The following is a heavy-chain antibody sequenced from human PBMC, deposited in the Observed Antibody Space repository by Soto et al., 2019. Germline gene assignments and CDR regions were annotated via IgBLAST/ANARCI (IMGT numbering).Heavy chain of an antibody. D-gene: IGHD6-6*01. CDR3: ARVLSSIAVRPFYF. CDR2: IYYTGIT. Sequence: SETLSLTWTVSGASIISGEHYWSWIRQAPGKGLEWIGLIYYTGITDYNPYLKSRVAISVDTYKNQFSLRLRSVTAADTDVNYCARVLSSIAVRPFYFCCQGTLVTVSP. CDR1: GASIISGEHY. J-gene: IGHJ4*02. V-gene: IGHV4-30-4*01.